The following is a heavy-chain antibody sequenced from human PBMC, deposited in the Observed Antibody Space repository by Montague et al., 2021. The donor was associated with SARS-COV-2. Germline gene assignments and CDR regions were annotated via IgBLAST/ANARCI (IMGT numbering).Heavy chain of an antibody. Sequence: SETLSLTCTVSGGSISNYYWTWIRQPAGKGLEWIGRLYTSGSTTYNPSLKSRVTMSVDTSKNQFSLNVTSVIAADTAIYYCARESGYSSGWRYYYVMDVWGQGTTVTVS. V-gene: IGHV4-4*07. D-gene: IGHD6-19*01. CDR2: LYTSGST. J-gene: IGHJ6*02. CDR3: ARESGYSSGWRYYYVMDV. CDR1: GGSISNYY.